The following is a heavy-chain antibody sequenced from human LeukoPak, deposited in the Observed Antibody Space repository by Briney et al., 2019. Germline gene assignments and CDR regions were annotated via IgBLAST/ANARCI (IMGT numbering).Heavy chain of an antibody. CDR1: GGSISSSSYY. CDR2: IYYSGGT. Sequence: SETLSLTCTVSGGSISSSSYYWGWIRQPPGKGLEWIGSIYYSGGTYYNPSLKSRVTISVDTSKNQFSLKLSSVTAADTAVYYCASWTAKYYYGSLNWFDPWGQGTLVTVSS. D-gene: IGHD3-10*01. J-gene: IGHJ5*02. V-gene: IGHV4-39*07. CDR3: ASWTAKYYYGSLNWFDP.